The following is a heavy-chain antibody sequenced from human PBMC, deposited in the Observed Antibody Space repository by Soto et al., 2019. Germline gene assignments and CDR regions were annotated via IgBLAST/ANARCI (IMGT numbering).Heavy chain of an antibody. V-gene: IGHV3-30-3*01. J-gene: IGHJ4*02. CDR1: GFTFSSYA. CDR2: ISYDGSNK. CDR3: ARGRGSSGYDDDYYFDY. D-gene: IGHD5-12*01. Sequence: GGSLRLSCAASGFTFSSYAMHWVRQAPGKGLEWVAVISYDGSNKYYADSVKGRFTISRDNSKNTLYLQMNSLRAEDTAVYYCARGRGSSGYDDDYYFDYWGQGTLVTVSS.